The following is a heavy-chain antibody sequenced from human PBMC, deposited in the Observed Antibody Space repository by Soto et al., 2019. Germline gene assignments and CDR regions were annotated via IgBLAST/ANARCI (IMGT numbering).Heavy chain of an antibody. CDR1: GFTFSNFA. V-gene: IGHV3-33*01. D-gene: IGHD1-26*01. J-gene: IGHJ4*02. CDR3: ARGTGTGSFLIDY. Sequence: QVQLVESGGGVVQPGRSLRLSCAASGFTFSNFAMHWVRQAPGKGLEWVTFISYDGSTKHYVDFVKGRFTVSRDNSKTTLFLQMNSLRVEDTAVYYCARGTGTGSFLIDYWGQGILVTVSS. CDR2: ISYDGSTK.